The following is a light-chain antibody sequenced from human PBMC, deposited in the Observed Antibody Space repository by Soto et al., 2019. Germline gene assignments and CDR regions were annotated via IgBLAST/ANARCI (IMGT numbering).Light chain of an antibody. V-gene: IGLV2-14*01. CDR1: SSDVGGYNY. J-gene: IGLJ2*01. Sequence: QSALTQPASVSWSPGQSITISFTGTSSDVGGYNYVSWYQQPPCKAPKLMIYDVSNRPSGVSNRFSGSKSGNTASLTISGLQAEDEADYYCSSYTSSSTVFGGGTKLTVL. CDR2: DVS. CDR3: SSYTSSSTV.